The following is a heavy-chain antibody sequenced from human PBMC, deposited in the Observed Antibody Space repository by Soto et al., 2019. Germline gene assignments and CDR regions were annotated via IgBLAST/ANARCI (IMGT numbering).Heavy chain of an antibody. CDR3: AREVYISSLPTLYYYYGMDV. Sequence: QVQLVESGGGLVKPGGSLRLSCAASGFTFSDYYMSWIRQAPGKGLEWVSYISSSGSTIYYADSEKGRFTISRDNAKNSLYLQMTTLRAEDTAVYYCAREVYISSLPTLYYYYGMDVWGQGTTVTVSS. CDR1: GFTFSDYY. V-gene: IGHV3-11*01. J-gene: IGHJ6*02. CDR2: ISSSGSTI. D-gene: IGHD6-6*01.